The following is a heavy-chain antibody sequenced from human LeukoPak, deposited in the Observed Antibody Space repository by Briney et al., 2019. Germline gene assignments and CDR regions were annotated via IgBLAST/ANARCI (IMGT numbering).Heavy chain of an antibody. CDR1: GYTFTSYD. CDR3: ARRGRVRGIAARQELDY. V-gene: IGHV1-8*01. Sequence: GASVTVSCTASGYTFTSYDIHWVRQATGQGLEWMGWMNPNSGNTGYAQKFQGRVTMTRNTSISTAYMELSSLRSEDTAVYYCARRGRVRGIAARQELDYWGQGTLVTVSS. D-gene: IGHD6-6*01. CDR2: MNPNSGNT. J-gene: IGHJ4*02.